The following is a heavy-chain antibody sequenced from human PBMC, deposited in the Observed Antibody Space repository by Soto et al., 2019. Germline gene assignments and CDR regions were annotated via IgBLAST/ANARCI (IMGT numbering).Heavy chain of an antibody. D-gene: IGHD3-10*01. CDR3: ASFTSYYYGSGSFNWFDP. CDR1: GGSISSYY. CDR2: IYYSGST. Sequence: PSDTLSLTCTVSGGSISSYYWSWIRQPPGKGLEWIGYIYYSGSTNYNPSLKSRVTISVDTSKNQFSLKLSSVTAADTAVYYCASFTSYYYGSGSFNWFDPWGQGTLVTVSS. J-gene: IGHJ5*02. V-gene: IGHV4-59*08.